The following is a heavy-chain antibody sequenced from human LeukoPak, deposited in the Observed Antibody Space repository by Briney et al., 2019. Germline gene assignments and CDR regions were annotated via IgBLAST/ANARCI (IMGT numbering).Heavy chain of an antibody. V-gene: IGHV3-48*04. D-gene: IGHD1-26*01. J-gene: IGHJ4*02. CDR2: ISSSSSTI. CDR3: ARDRGGSYSAIDY. Sequence: GGSLNLSFAASGFTFISFSMNWVGRAPGKGREGVSFISSSSSTIYYADSVKGRFTISRDNAKNSLYLQMNSLRAEDTAVYYCARDRGGSYSAIDYWGQGTLVTVSS. CDR1: GFTFISFS.